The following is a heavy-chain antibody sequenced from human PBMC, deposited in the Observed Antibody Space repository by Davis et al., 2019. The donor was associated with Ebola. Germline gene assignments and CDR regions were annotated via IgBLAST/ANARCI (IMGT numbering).Heavy chain of an antibody. V-gene: IGHV3-30-3*01. Sequence: PGGSLRLSCAASGFTFSSYAMHWVRQAPGKGLEWVAVISYDGSNKYYADSVKGRFTISRDNSKNTLYLQMNSLRAEDTAVYYCARGGRGIFGVKIGYWGQGTLVTVSS. CDR1: GFTFSSYA. D-gene: IGHD3-3*01. J-gene: IGHJ4*02. CDR3: ARGGRGIFGVKIGY. CDR2: ISYDGSNK.